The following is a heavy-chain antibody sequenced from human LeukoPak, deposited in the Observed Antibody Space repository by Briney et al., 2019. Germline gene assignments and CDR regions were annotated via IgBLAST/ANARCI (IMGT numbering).Heavy chain of an antibody. J-gene: IGHJ6*03. CDR3: ARRPTDSGSFYFDYYYMDV. CDR2: IIPMFGSA. Sequence: SVKVSCTASEGTFSTYAISWVRQAPGQGLEWMGGIIPMFGSANYAQKFQGRVTITADKSTNTAYMELSSLRSEDTAVYFCARRPTDSGSFYFDYYYMDVWGKGTTVTVSS. CDR1: EGTFSTYA. V-gene: IGHV1-69*06. D-gene: IGHD1-26*01.